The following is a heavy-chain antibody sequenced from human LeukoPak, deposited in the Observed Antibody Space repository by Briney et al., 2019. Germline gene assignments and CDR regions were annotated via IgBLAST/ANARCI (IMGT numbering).Heavy chain of an antibody. CDR3: ARDRRYSYGPSGMDV. Sequence: ASVKVSCKASGYTFTGYYMHSVRQAPGQGLEWMGWINPNSGGTNYAQKFQGRVTMTRDTSISTAYMELSRLRSDDTAVYYCARDRRYSYGPSGMDVWGQGTTVTVSS. J-gene: IGHJ6*02. CDR1: GYTFTGYY. CDR2: INPNSGGT. V-gene: IGHV1-2*02. D-gene: IGHD5-18*01.